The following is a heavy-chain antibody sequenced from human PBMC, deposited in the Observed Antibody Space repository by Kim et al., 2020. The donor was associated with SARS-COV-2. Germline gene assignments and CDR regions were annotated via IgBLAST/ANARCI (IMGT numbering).Heavy chain of an antibody. CDR3: ARQFLQLVPPYYYYGMDV. V-gene: IGHV5-51*01. Sequence: GESLKISCKGSGYSFTSYWIGWVRQMPGKGLEWMGIIYPGDSDTRYSPSFQGQVTISADKSISTAYLQWSSLKASDTAMYYCARQFLQLVPPYYYYGMDVWGQGTTVTVSS. CDR2: IYPGDSDT. J-gene: IGHJ6*02. D-gene: IGHD6-6*01. CDR1: GYSFTSYW.